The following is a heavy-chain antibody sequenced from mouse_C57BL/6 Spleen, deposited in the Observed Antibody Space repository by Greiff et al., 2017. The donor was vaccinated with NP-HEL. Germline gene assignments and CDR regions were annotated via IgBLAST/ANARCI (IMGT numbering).Heavy chain of an antibody. CDR3: AREGITTVVGYFDV. V-gene: IGHV5-16*01. CDR1: GFTFSDYY. J-gene: IGHJ1*03. D-gene: IGHD1-1*01. Sequence: EVQLVESEGGLVQPGSSMKLSCTASGFTFSDYYMAWVRQVPEKGLEWVANINYDGSSTYYLDSLKSRFIISRDNAKNILYLQMSSLKSEDTATYYCAREGITTVVGYFDVWGTGTTVTVSS. CDR2: INYDGSST.